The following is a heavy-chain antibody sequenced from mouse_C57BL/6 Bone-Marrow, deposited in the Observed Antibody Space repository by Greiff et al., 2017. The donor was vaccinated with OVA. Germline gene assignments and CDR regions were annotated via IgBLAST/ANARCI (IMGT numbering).Heavy chain of an antibody. J-gene: IGHJ1*03. D-gene: IGHD1-1*01. CDR2: ILPGSGST. CDR3: ARSSITTVVATRYFDV. CDR1: GYTFTGYW. V-gene: IGHV1-9*01. Sequence: QVQLKQSGAELMKPGASVKLSCKATGYTFTGYWIEWVKQRPGHGLEWIGEILPGSGSTTYNEKFKGKATFTADTSSNTAYMQLSSLTTEDSAIYYCARSSITTVVATRYFDVWGTGTTVTVSS.